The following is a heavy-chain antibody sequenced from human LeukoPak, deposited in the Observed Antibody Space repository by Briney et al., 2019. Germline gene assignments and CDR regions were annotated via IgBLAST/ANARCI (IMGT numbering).Heavy chain of an antibody. D-gene: IGHD2-15*01. J-gene: IGHJ4*02. Sequence: GGSLRLSCAASGFAFSDYAMNWVRQAPGKGLEWVSSIRSSSSYTYYADSVKGRFTISRDNAKQSLYLQMNSLRAEDTAVYYCGRGEWGYDHWGQGTLVTVSS. CDR3: GRGEWGYDH. V-gene: IGHV3-21*01. CDR1: GFAFSDYA. CDR2: IRSSSSYT.